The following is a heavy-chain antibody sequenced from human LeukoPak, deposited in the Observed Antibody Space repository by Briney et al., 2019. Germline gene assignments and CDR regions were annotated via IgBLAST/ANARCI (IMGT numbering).Heavy chain of an antibody. Sequence: PGGSLRLSCAASGFTFSSYGMHWVRQAPGKGLEWVAVIWYDGSNKYYADSVKGRFTISRDNSKNTLYLQMNSLRAEDTAVYYCARDRIVGAPFDYWGQGTLVTVSS. CDR1: GFTFSSYG. CDR3: ARDRIVGAPFDY. D-gene: IGHD1-26*01. CDR2: IWYDGSNK. J-gene: IGHJ4*02. V-gene: IGHV3-33*01.